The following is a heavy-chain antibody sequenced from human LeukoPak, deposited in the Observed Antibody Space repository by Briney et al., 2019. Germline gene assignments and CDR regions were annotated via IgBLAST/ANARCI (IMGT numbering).Heavy chain of an antibody. Sequence: PGRSLRLSCAASGFTFSDAWMNWVRQAPGKGLEWVGRIKSKSDGGTTDYAAPVKGRFTISRDGSKDTLYLQMNSLKTEDTAMYYCTTGKTDDYYFDYWGQGTLVTVSS. V-gene: IGHV3-15*07. CDR1: GFTFSDAW. CDR2: IKSKSDGGTT. D-gene: IGHD1-1*01. CDR3: TTGKTDDYYFDY. J-gene: IGHJ4*02.